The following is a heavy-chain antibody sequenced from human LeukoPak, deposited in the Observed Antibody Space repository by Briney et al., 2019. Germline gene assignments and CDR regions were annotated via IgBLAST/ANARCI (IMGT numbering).Heavy chain of an antibody. J-gene: IGHJ5*02. CDR2: IYHSGST. D-gene: IGHD3-22*01. CDR1: GGSISSSNW. V-gene: IGHV4-4*02. Sequence: SGTLSLTCAVSGGSISSSNWWSWVRQPPGKGLEWIGEIYHSGSTNYNPSPKSRVTISVDKSKNQFSLKLSSVTAADTAVYYCARAGAVVVKGTNWFDPWGQGTLVTVSS. CDR3: ARAGAVVVKGTNWFDP.